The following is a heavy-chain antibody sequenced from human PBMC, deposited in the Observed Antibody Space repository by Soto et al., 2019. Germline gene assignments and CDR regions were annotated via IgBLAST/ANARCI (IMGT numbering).Heavy chain of an antibody. CDR2: IYYSGST. Sequence: PSETLSLTCTVSGGSISSYYWSWIRQPPGKGLEWIGYIYYSGSTNYNPSLKSRVTISVDTSKNQFSLKLSSVTAADTAVYYCARGGHIAVVTASFDYWGQGTLVTVSS. CDR3: ARGGHIAVVTASFDY. J-gene: IGHJ4*02. V-gene: IGHV4-59*08. D-gene: IGHD2-21*02. CDR1: GGSISSYY.